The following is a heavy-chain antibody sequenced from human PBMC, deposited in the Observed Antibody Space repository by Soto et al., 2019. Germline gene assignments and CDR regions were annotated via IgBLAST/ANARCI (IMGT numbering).Heavy chain of an antibody. CDR1: GGTFSSYA. V-gene: IGHV1-69*13. D-gene: IGHD3-22*01. J-gene: IGHJ3*02. CDR3: ARASDDTYYYDSSGGAGAFDI. Sequence: ASVKVSCKASGGTFSSYAISWVRQAPGQGLEWMGGIIPIFGTANYAQKFQGRVTITADESTSTAYMELSSLRSEDTAVYYCARASDDTYYYDSSGGAGAFDIWGQGTMVTVSS. CDR2: IIPIFGTA.